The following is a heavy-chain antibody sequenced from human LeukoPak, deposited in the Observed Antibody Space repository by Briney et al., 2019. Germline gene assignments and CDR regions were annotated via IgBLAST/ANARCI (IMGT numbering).Heavy chain of an antibody. CDR1: GGSISSGSYY. D-gene: IGHD5-12*01. CDR2: IYYTGST. V-gene: IGHV4-39*01. Sequence: KPSETLSLTCTVSGGSISSGSYYWGWIRQPPGKGLEWIGNIYYTGSTYYNPSLKSRVTISVDTSKNQFFLKLNSVTAADTAVYYCAGEVGYSGYDRNGYWGQGTLVTVSS. J-gene: IGHJ4*02. CDR3: AGEVGYSGYDRNGY.